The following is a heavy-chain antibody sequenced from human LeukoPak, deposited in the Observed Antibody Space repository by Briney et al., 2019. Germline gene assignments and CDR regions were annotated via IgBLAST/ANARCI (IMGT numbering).Heavy chain of an antibody. Sequence: PGGSLRLSCAASGFTVSSNYMSRVRQAPGKGLEWVSVIYSGGSTYYADSVKGRLTISRDNSKNTLYLQMNSLRAEDTAVYYCARAAFGVGVDYWGQGTLVTVSS. J-gene: IGHJ4*02. D-gene: IGHD3-3*01. CDR2: IYSGGST. CDR1: GFTVSSNY. CDR3: ARAAFGVGVDY. V-gene: IGHV3-53*01.